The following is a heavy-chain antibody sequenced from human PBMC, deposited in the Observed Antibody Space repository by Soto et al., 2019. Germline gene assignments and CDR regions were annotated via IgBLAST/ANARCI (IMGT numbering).Heavy chain of an antibody. V-gene: IGHV4-39*02. CDR1: SGTISIRSYY. CDR2: IYYSGST. J-gene: IGHJ6*02. D-gene: IGHD1-1*01. CDR3: AREWVWNYYYGMDV. Sequence: SETLALRSTVSSGTISIRSYYWALNRQPPGKGLEWIGSIYYSGSTYYNPSLKSRVTISVDTSKNQFSLKLSSVTAADTAVYYCAREWVWNYYYGMDVWGQGTTVTVSS.